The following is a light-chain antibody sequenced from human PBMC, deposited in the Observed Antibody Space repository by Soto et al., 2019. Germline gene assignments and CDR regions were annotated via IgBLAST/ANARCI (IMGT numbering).Light chain of an antibody. Sequence: DIVMTQTPLSSPVTLGQPASISCRSSQSLVHRDGNTYLSWLQQRPGQPPRLLVYKSSNRFSGVPDRFSGSGAGTDFTLKISRVEADDVGVYYCMQVTQFPYTFGQGTKLEIK. CDR2: KSS. V-gene: IGKV2-24*01. CDR3: MQVTQFPYT. J-gene: IGKJ2*01. CDR1: QSLVHRDGNTY.